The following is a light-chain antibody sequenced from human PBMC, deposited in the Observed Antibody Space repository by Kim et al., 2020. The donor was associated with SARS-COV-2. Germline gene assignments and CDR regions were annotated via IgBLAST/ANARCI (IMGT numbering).Light chain of an antibody. Sequence: GQSITISCTGTSRDVGGYKYVSWYQQHPGKAPKLIIYDVSYRPSGVSDRFSGSKSGNTASLTISGLQTEDEADYYCSSYTSDSTRIFGGGTQLTVL. CDR1: SRDVGGYKY. V-gene: IGLV2-14*03. CDR3: SSYTSDSTRI. CDR2: DVS. J-gene: IGLJ2*01.